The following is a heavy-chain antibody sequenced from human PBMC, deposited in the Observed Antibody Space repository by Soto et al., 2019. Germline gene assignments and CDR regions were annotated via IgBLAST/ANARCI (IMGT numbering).Heavy chain of an antibody. CDR2: FDPEDGET. J-gene: IGHJ5*02. D-gene: IGHD6-13*01. V-gene: IGHV1-24*01. CDR3: ATFAFSIAAAGTKKWFDP. CDR1: GYTLTELS. Sequence: ASVKVSCKVSGYTLTELSMHWVRQAPGKGLEWMGGFDPEDGETIYAQKFQGRVTMTEDTSTDTAYMELSSLRSDDTAVYYCATFAFSIAAAGTKKWFDPWGQGTLVTVSS.